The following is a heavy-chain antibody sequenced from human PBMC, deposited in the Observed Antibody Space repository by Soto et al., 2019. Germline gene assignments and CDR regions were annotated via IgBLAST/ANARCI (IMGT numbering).Heavy chain of an antibody. CDR1: GGSIGSSSYY. CDR2: IYYSGGT. CDR3: ARPPPSSGYYFRWDY. J-gene: IGHJ4*02. D-gene: IGHD3-22*01. V-gene: IGHV4-39*01. Sequence: SETLSLTCTVSGGSIGSSSYYWAWIRQPPGKGLEWIGSIYYSGGTYYNPSLKSRVTISVDTSKNQFFLKLSPVTAADTAVYYCARPPPSSGYYFRWDYWGQGTLVTVSS.